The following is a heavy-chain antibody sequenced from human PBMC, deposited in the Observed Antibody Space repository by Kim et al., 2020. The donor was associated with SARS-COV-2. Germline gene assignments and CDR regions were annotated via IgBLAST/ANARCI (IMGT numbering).Heavy chain of an antibody. CDR1: GGTFSSYA. CDR2: IIPIFGTA. Sequence: SVKVSCKASGGTFSSYAISWVRQAPGQGLEWMGGIIPIFGTANYAQKFQGRVTITADESTSTAYMGLSSLRSEDTAVYYCARGVNDYVWGSYRPFYYYYGMDVWGQGTTVTVSS. V-gene: IGHV1-69*13. CDR3: ARGVNDYVWGSYRPFYYYYGMDV. D-gene: IGHD3-16*02. J-gene: IGHJ6*02.